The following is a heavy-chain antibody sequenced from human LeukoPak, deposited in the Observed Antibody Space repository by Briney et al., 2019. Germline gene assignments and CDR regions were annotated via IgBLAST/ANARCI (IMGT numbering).Heavy chain of an antibody. CDR2: ISAYNGNT. D-gene: IGHD3-3*01. V-gene: IGHV1-18*01. CDR3: ARAGIVENRIILFYYMDV. Sequence: GSVKVSCKASGYTFTSYGISWVRQAPGQGLEWMGWISAYNGNTNCAQKLQGRVTMTTDTSTSTAYMELRSLRSDDTAVYYCARAGIVENRIILFYYMDVWGKGTTVTVSS. J-gene: IGHJ6*03. CDR1: GYTFTSYG.